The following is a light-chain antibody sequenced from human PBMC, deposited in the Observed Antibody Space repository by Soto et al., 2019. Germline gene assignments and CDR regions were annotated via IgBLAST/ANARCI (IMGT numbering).Light chain of an antibody. Sequence: QSALTQPASVSGSPGQSITISCTGTSSDIGSHNLVSWYQQHPGKAPKLMIYEGSKRPSGVSNRFSGSKSGNTASLTISGLQAEDEADYYCCTYAGSSTFDVVFGGGTKVTV. CDR3: CTYAGSSTFDVV. CDR1: SSDIGSHNL. J-gene: IGLJ2*01. V-gene: IGLV2-23*03. CDR2: EGS.